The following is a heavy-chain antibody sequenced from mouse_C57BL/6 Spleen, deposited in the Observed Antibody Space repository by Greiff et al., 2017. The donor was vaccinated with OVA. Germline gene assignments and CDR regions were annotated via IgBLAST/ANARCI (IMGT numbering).Heavy chain of an antibody. Sequence: QVQLQQPGAELVKPGASVKLSCKASGYTFTSYWMHWVKQRPGQGLEWIGMIHPNSGSTNYNEKFKSKATLTVDKSSSTAYMQLSSLTSEDSAVYYCARWGSNYGYFDVWGTGTTVTVSS. CDR1: GYTFTSYW. V-gene: IGHV1-64*01. D-gene: IGHD2-5*01. J-gene: IGHJ1*03. CDR3: ARWGSNYGYFDV. CDR2: IHPNSGST.